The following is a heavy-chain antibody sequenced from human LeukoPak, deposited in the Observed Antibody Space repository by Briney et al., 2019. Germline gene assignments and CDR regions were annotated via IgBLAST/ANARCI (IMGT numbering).Heavy chain of an antibody. V-gene: IGHV1-2*02. CDR1: GYTFTSYG. Sequence: ASVKVSCKASGYTFTSYGINWVRQAPGQGLEWMGWINPNSGGTNYAQKFQGRVTMTRDTSISTAYMALSRLRSDDTAVYYCARDMDYYDSSGETDYWGPGTLVTVSS. CDR3: ARDMDYYDSSGETDY. CDR2: INPNSGGT. D-gene: IGHD3-22*01. J-gene: IGHJ4*02.